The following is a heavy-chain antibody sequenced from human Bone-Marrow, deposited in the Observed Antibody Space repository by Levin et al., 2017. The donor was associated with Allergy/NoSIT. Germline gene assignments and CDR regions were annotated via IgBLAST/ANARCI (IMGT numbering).Heavy chain of an antibody. CDR2: IRYLGSST. Sequence: GESLKISCAASGFTFSSHAMTWVRQTPGEGLEWVSLIRYLGSSTIYADSVKGRFTISRDNSKNTLYLQMNRLRAEDTAVYFCANRRTMVRGVHDAFAIWGQGTTVTVSS. CDR1: GFTFSSHA. D-gene: IGHD3-10*01. V-gene: IGHV3-23*01. J-gene: IGHJ3*02. CDR3: ANRRTMVRGVHDAFAI.